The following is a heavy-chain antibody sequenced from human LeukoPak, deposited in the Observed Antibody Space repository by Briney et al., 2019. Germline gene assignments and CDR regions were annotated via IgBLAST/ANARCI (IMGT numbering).Heavy chain of an antibody. CDR3: ERYDCGCSCYSLYFYL. J-gene: IGHJ2*01. V-gene: IGHV1-46*01. Sequence: ASVKVSCKASGYTFTSYYMHWVRQAPGQGLEWMGIINTSGGSRSYAQKFQGRVTMTRDTAKSKVYMELSSLRHEDKAVDYCERYDCGCSCYSLYFYLWGRVTLVTFSS. CDR2: INTSGGSR. CDR1: GYTFTSYY. D-gene: IGHD2-15*01.